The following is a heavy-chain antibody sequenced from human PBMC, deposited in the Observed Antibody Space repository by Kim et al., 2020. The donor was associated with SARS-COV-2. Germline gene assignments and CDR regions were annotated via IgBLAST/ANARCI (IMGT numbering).Heavy chain of an antibody. CDR2: IRSKAYGGTT. V-gene: IGHV3-49*04. J-gene: IGHJ6*02. CDR1: GFTFGDYA. CDR3: TRGGHVLLWFGELGSTRSTHYGRDV. D-gene: IGHD3-10*01. Sequence: GGSLRLSCTASGFTFGDYAMSWVRQAPGKGLEWVGFIRSKAYGGTTEYAASVKGRFTISRDDSKSIAYLQMNSLKTEDTAVYYCTRGGHVLLWFGELGSTRSTHYGRDVWGQGTTVTVSS.